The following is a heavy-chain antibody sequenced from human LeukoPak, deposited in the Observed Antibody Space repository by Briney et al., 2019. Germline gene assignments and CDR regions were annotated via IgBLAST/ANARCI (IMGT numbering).Heavy chain of an antibody. CDR1: GHSFTSYW. Sequence: GESLKISCKGSGHSFTSYWIGWVRQMPGKGLEWMGIIYPGDSDTRYSPSFQGQVTISADKSISTAYLQWSSLKASDTAMYYCARQGGFGELINWFDPWGQGTLVTVSS. CDR3: ARQGGFGELINWFDP. J-gene: IGHJ5*02. V-gene: IGHV5-51*01. D-gene: IGHD3-10*01. CDR2: IYPGDSDT.